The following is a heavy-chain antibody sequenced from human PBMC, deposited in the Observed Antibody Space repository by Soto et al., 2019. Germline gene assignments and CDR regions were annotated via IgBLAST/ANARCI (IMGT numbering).Heavy chain of an antibody. CDR2: IYYSGSS. CDR1: GGSISSSSYY. J-gene: IGHJ6*03. V-gene: IGHV4-39*01. CDR3: ATITRAYYMDV. D-gene: IGHD3-10*01. Sequence: QLLLHGWGPGLVKHSETLSLTCSVSGGSISSSSYYWGWIRQPPGKGLEWIGRIYYSGSSYYNPSLKGRVTLPVDTSENKFSLRLSSVTAADTAVYYCATITRAYYMDVWGKGTKVTV.